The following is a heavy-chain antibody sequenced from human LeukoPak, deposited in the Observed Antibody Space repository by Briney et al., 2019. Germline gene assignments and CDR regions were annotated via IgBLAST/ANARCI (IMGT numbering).Heavy chain of an antibody. D-gene: IGHD3-22*01. CDR3: ARERGHYYDSSGYYYY. J-gene: IGHJ4*02. Sequence: GASVKVSCKASGYTFTGYYMHWVRQAPGQGLEWMGWINPNSGGTNYAQKFQGRVTITADKSTSTAYMELSSLRSEDTAVYYCARERGHYYDSSGYYYYWGQGTLVTVSS. V-gene: IGHV1-2*02. CDR1: GYTFTGYY. CDR2: INPNSGGT.